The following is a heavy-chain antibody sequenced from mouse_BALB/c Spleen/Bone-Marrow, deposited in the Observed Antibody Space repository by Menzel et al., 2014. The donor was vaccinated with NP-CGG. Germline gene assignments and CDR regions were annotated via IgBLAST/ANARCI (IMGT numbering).Heavy chain of an antibody. CDR2: INPDSSTI. CDR1: GFDFSRYW. V-gene: IGHV4-1*02. Sequence: EVQLVESGGGLVQPGGSLKLSCAASGFDFSRYWMSWVRQAPGKGLEWIGEINPDSSTINYTPSLKDKFIISRDNAKKTLYLQMSKVRSEDTALYYCARLHYYGSFAYWGQGTLVTVSA. CDR3: ARLHYYGSFAY. J-gene: IGHJ3*01. D-gene: IGHD1-2*01.